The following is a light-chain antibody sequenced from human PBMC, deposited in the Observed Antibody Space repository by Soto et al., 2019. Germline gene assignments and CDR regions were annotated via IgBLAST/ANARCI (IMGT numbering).Light chain of an antibody. CDR3: SSYTSSNTEV. Sequence: QSALTQPASVSGSPGQSITISCTGTSSDIGAYNFVSWYQHHPGKAPKLMIFEVSNRPLGASDRFSGTKSGNTASLTISGLQAEDEADYCCSSYTSSNTEVFGSGTKVTV. CDR1: SSDIGAYNF. CDR2: EVS. V-gene: IGLV2-14*01. J-gene: IGLJ1*01.